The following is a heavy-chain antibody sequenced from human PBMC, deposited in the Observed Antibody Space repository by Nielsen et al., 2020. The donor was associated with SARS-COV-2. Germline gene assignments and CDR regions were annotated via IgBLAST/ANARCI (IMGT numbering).Heavy chain of an antibody. V-gene: IGHV3-48*03. D-gene: IGHD3-10*01. CDR3: AKSNVVRGIIGYYFEY. J-gene: IGHJ4*02. CDR2: LSSSVSAT. CDR1: GFTFSGKD. Sequence: GGSLRLSCAASGFTFSGKDMSWVRQAPGRGLEWISYLSSSVSATYYADSVKGRFTISRDNFKNTLYLQMNSLRTEDTAVYYCAKSNVVRGIIGYYFEYWGRGTAVNVSS.